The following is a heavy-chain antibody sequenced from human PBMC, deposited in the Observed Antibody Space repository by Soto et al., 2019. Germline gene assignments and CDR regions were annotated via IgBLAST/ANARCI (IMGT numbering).Heavy chain of an antibody. D-gene: IGHD2-15*01. CDR3: ARDTPWSGYYYYGMDV. V-gene: IGHV4-59*01. Sequence: PSETLSLTCTVSGGSISSYYWSWIRQPPGKGLEWIGYIYYSGSTNYNPSLKSRVTISVDTSKNQFSLKLSSVAAADTAVYYCARDTPWSGYYYYGMDVWGQGTTVTVS. CDR2: IYYSGST. J-gene: IGHJ6*02. CDR1: GGSISSYY.